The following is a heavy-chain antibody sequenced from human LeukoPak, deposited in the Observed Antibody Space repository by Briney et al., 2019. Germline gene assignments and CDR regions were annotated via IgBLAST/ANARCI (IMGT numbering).Heavy chain of an antibody. V-gene: IGHV3-9*01. J-gene: IGHJ4*02. CDR3: AKDNDSGSSSGFDY. CDR2: ISWNSGSI. D-gene: IGHD6-6*01. Sequence: AGGSLRLSCAASGFTFDDYAMPWVRQAPGKGLEWASGISWNSGSIGYADSVKGRFTISRDNAKNSLYLQMNSLRAEDTALYYCAKDNDSGSSSGFDYWGQGTLVTVSS. CDR1: GFTFDDYA.